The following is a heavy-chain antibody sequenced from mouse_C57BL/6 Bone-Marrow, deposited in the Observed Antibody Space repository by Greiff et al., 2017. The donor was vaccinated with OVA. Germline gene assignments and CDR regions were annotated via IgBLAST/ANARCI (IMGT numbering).Heavy chain of an antibody. D-gene: IGHD1-1*01. V-gene: IGHV1-55*01. CDR1: GYTFTSYW. CDR3: ARCYYGKDWYIDV. Sequence: VQLQQPGAELVKPGASVKMSCKASGYTFTSYWITWVKQRPGQGLEWIGDIYPSSGSTNYNDKFKSKATLTVDTSSSTAYMQLSSLTSEDSAVYYGARCYYGKDWYIDVWGTGTTVTVSS. CDR2: IYPSSGST. J-gene: IGHJ1*03.